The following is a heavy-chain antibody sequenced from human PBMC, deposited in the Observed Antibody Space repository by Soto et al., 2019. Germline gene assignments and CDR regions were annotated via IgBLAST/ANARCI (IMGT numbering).Heavy chain of an antibody. CDR3: AHRSPLDILVVPAAWGDFDY. J-gene: IGHJ4*02. V-gene: IGHV2-5*01. CDR2: IYGSDDK. CDR1: GFSLSSSGVS. D-gene: IGHD2-2*01. Sequence: QITLEESGPTLVKPTQTLTLTCTFSGFSLSSSGVSVGWIRQPPGKALEWLALIYGSDDKRYSPSLRRRLSITKDNSKNKVVLTMTNMDPVDTATYYCAHRSPLDILVVPAAWGDFDYWGQGTLVTVSS.